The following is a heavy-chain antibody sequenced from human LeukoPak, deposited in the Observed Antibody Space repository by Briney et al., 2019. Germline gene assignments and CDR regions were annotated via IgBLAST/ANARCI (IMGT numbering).Heavy chain of an antibody. CDR2: INWNGGST. CDR1: GFTFDDYG. CDR3: ARDPGIAAEADP. J-gene: IGHJ5*02. Sequence: TGGSLRLSCAASGFTFDDYGMSWVRQAPGKGLEWVSGINWNGGSTGYADSVKGRFTISRDNAKNSLYLQMNSLRAEDTALYYCARDPGIAAEADPWGQGTLVTVSS. V-gene: IGHV3-20*04. D-gene: IGHD6-13*01.